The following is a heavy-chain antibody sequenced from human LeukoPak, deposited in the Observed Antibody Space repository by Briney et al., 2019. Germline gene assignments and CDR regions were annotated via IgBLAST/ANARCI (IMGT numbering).Heavy chain of an antibody. Sequence: GGSLRLPCAPSGFPYNNYWMTWARDTTEEGREWVTTIKYYGRHKHHVDSVKGLYPISRDNANNSVHLQINTLRAEDKTVYFCARFYNGSGYYGGFVYWGQGTLVCV. CDR2: IKYYGRHK. CDR1: GFPYNNYW. CDR3: ARFYNGSGYYGGFVY. D-gene: IGHD3-22*01. V-gene: IGHV3-7*01. J-gene: IGHJ4*02.